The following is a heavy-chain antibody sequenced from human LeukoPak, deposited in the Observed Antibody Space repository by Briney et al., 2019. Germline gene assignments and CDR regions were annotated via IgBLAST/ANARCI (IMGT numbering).Heavy chain of an antibody. J-gene: IGHJ3*02. Sequence: PGGSLRLSCAASGFTFSSYAMHWVRQAPGKGLEWVAVISYDGGNKYYADSVKGRFTISRDNSKNTLYLQMNSLRAEDTAVYYCARECSSTSCLDGGAFDIWGQGTMVTVSS. CDR2: ISYDGGNK. CDR3: ARECSSTSCLDGGAFDI. D-gene: IGHD2-2*01. CDR1: GFTFSSYA. V-gene: IGHV3-30-3*01.